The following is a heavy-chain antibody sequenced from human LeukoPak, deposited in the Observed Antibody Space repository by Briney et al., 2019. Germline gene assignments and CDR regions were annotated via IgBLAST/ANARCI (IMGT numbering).Heavy chain of an antibody. CDR2: INAGNGNT. CDR3: ARSSRYSSGWVGIDY. Sequence: GASVTVSCTASGYTFTSYAMHWVRQAPGQRLEWMGWINAGNGNTKYSQEFQGRVTITRDTSASTAYMELSSLRSEDMAVYYCARSSRYSSGWVGIDYWGQGTLVTVSS. D-gene: IGHD6-19*01. V-gene: IGHV1-3*03. J-gene: IGHJ4*02. CDR1: GYTFTSYA.